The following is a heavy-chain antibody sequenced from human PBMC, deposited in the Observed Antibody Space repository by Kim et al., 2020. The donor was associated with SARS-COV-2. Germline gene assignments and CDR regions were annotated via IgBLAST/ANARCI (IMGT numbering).Heavy chain of an antibody. J-gene: IGHJ4*02. Sequence: GGFTIARDNSKNTLYLQMNSLRAEDTAVYYCSSLSYCWSTSCQGSLFDYWGQGTLVTVSS. V-gene: IGHV3-30*04. CDR3: SSLSYCWSTSCQGSLFDY. D-gene: IGHD2-2*01.